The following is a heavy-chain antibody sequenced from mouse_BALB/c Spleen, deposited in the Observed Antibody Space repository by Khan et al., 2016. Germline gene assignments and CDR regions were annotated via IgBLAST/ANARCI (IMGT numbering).Heavy chain of an antibody. D-gene: IGHD2-3*01. V-gene: IGHV1-15*01. CDR2: IHPGSGGT. CDR1: GYTFTDYE. J-gene: IGHJ4*01. Sequence: QVRLQQSGAELVRPGASVKLSCKALGYTFTDYEMHWVKQTPVHGLEWIGVIHPGSGGTVNNQYFKGQATLTADKSSSTASMDLSSLTSEDSAVYDCTIRSNYDGYYVEMDYWGQGSSVTVSS. CDR3: TIRSNYDGYYVEMDY.